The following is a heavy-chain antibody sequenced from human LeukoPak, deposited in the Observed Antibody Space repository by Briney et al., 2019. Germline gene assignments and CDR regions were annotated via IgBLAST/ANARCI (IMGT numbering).Heavy chain of an antibody. CDR1: AFTFSSYW. CDR3: ARGFGSGTYLDY. CDR2: INSDGSTT. D-gene: IGHD1-26*01. J-gene: IGHJ4*02. Sequence: GGSLRLSCAASAFTFSSYWMHWVRQAPGKGLVWVSRINSDGSTTTYADSVKGRFTISRDNAENTLFLQMNSLRADDTAVYYCARGFGSGTYLDYWGQGTLVTVSS. V-gene: IGHV3-74*01.